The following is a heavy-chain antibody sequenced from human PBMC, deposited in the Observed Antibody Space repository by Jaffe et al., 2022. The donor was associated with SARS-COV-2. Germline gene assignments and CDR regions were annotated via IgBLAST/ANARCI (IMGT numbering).Heavy chain of an antibody. J-gene: IGHJ6*02. V-gene: IGHV4-61*02. CDR3: ARGGGDFVPPSDYYYYGMDV. CDR1: GGSISSGSYY. D-gene: IGHD2-21*02. CDR2: IYTSGST. Sequence: QVQLQESGPGLVKPSQTLSLTCTVSGGSISSGSYYWSWIRQPAGKGLEWIGRIYTSGSTNYNPSLKSRVTISVDTSKNQFSLKLSSVTAADTAVYYCARGGGDFVPPSDYYYYGMDVWGQGTTVTVSS.